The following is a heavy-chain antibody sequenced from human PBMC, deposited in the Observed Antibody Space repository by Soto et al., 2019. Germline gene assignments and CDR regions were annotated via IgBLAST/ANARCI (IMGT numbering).Heavy chain of an antibody. Sequence: QDQLVQSGAEVKKPGSSVKVSCKASGGTFSSHTFSWVRQAPGQGLEWMGRIIPALGTATYAQKFQGRVTITADDSATTVYMELNSLRSEDTAVYYCAGPDFGDYWYFDLWGRGTLVTVSS. V-gene: IGHV1-69*08. CDR3: AGPDFGDYWYFDL. J-gene: IGHJ2*01. CDR1: GGTFSSHT. CDR2: IIPALGTA. D-gene: IGHD4-17*01.